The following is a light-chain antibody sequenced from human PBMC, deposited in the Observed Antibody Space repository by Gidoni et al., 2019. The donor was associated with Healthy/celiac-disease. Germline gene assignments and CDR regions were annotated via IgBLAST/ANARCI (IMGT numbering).Light chain of an antibody. Sequence: SYELTQPPSVSVSPGQTASITCSGDKLGDKYACWYPQKPGQSPVLVIYQDSKRPSGIPARFSGSNSGNTATLTIGGTQAMDEADYYCQAWDISTAYVVFGVGTKLTVL. V-gene: IGLV3-1*01. CDR1: KLGDKY. CDR3: QAWDISTAYVV. CDR2: QDS. J-gene: IGLJ2*01.